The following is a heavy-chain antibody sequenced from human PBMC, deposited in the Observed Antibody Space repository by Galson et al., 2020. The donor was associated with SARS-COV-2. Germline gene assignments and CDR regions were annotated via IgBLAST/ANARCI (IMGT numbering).Heavy chain of an antibody. D-gene: IGHD3-9*01. CDR3: ARVPDYDVLTGYYPDGYDV. V-gene: IGHV4-34*01. CDR2: ITHSGST. Sequence: SETLSLTCAVYGGSFSGYCWTWIRQPPGKGLEWVGEITHSGSTNYNPSLKSRVTMSVDTSKNQFSLKLSSVTAADTAVYYCARVPDYDVLTGYYPDGYDVWGQGTMVTVSS. CDR1: GGSFSGYC. J-gene: IGHJ3*01.